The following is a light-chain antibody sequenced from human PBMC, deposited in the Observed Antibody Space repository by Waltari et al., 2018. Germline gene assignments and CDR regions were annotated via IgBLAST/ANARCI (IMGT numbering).Light chain of an antibody. J-gene: IGLJ1*01. CDR2: EVS. Sequence: SALTQPASVPGSPGQSITLPCTRTDSDVGAYNFVSWYRQHPGKAPHLIIYEVSERPPGISDRFSGSKSDNTASLTISGLQADDEAVYYCSSYTTSNAPGVFGTGTKVTVL. V-gene: IGLV2-14*01. CDR3: SSYTTSNAPGV. CDR1: DSDVGAYNF.